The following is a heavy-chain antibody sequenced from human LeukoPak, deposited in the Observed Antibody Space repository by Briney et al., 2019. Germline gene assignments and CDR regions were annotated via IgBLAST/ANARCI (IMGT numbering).Heavy chain of an antibody. J-gene: IGHJ5*02. CDR3: ARGGYYGSGNDFRFDP. D-gene: IGHD3-10*01. V-gene: IGHV4-59*01. CDR2: IYYSGST. Sequence: SETLSLACTVSGGSISSYYWSWIRQPPGKGLEWIGYIYYSGSTNYKPSLKSRVTISVDTSKNQFSLKLNSVTAADTAVYYCARGGYYGSGNDFRFDPWGQGTLVTVSS. CDR1: GGSISSYY.